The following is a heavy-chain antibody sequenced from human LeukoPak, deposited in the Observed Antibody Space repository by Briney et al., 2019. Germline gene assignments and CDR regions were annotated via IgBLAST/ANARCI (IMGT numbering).Heavy chain of an antibody. CDR2: IYYSGST. J-gene: IGHJ5*02. Sequence: SETLSLTCTVSGGSISSSSYYWGWIRQPPGEGRGWIGCIYYSGSTYYNPSLKTRVTISVDTSKNQCSLKLSSVTAADTAVYYCARHVDRRMFYPWGQGTLVTVSS. CDR1: GGSISSSSYY. CDR3: ARHVDRRMFYP. V-gene: IGHV4-39*01.